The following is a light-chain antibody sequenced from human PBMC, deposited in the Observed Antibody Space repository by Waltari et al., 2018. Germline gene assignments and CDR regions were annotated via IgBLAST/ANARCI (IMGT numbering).Light chain of an antibody. CDR3: QQYYRSRT. CDR2: WAS. J-gene: IGKJ1*01. Sequence: DIVMTQSPDSLAVSLGERATINCKSSQSVLYSPNNKNYLAWYQQKTGQPPKLLIPWASTRESGVPDRFSGSGSGTDFTLTISSLQAEDVAVYYCQQYYRSRTFGQGTRVEIK. V-gene: IGKV4-1*01. CDR1: QSVLYSPNNKNY.